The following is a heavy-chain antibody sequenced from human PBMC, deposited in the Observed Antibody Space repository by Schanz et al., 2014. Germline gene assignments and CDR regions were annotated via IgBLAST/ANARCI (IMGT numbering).Heavy chain of an antibody. Sequence: EVQLLESGGGLVQPGGSLRISCAASGFTFSGYAMSWVRQAPGKGLEWVSSIVGGGGRTYYADSVKGRFTISRDNSKNTLYLQMNSLRVEDTAVYYCAKDKQGSRSDDSWGQGTLVTVSS. J-gene: IGHJ5*01. CDR2: IVGGGGRT. CDR3: AKDKQGSRSDDS. V-gene: IGHV3-23*01. D-gene: IGHD2-15*01. CDR1: GFTFSGYA.